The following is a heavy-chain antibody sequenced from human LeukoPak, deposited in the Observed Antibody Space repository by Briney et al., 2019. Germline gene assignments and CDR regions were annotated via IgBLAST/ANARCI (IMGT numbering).Heavy chain of an antibody. V-gene: IGHV3-11*01. D-gene: IGHD5-12*01. J-gene: IGHJ5*02. CDR2: IGADGSSE. CDR3: ARAGTYSGYKVFDN. Sequence: GRSLRLSCAASRFIFSNYYMSWIRQTPGKGLEWIANIGADGSSEYYANLAKGRFTISRDNDRNLLFLEMNSLRVEDTAVYFCARAGTYSGYKVFDNWGQGTLVTVSS. CDR1: RFIFSNYY.